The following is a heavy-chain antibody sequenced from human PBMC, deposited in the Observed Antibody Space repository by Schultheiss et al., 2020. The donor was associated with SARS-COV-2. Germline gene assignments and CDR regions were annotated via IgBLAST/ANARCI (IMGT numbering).Heavy chain of an antibody. D-gene: IGHD4-17*01. J-gene: IGHJ4*02. Sequence: ASVKVSCKASGGTFSSYAISWVRQAPGQGLEWMGWMNPNSGNTGYAQKFQGRVTMTRNTSISTAYMELSSLRSDDTAVYYCARGLLTVTAYYFDYWGQGTLVTVSS. CDR2: MNPNSGNT. CDR3: ARGLLTVTAYYFDY. CDR1: GGTFSSYA. V-gene: IGHV1-8*02.